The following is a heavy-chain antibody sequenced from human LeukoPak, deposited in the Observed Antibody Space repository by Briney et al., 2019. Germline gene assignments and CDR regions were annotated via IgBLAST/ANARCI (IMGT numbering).Heavy chain of an antibody. CDR2: IYYSGST. CDR1: GGSISSSSYY. Sequence: SETLSLTCTVPGGSISSSSYYWGWIRQPPGRGLEWIGSIYYSGSTYYNPSLKSRVTISVDTSKKQFSLKLSSVTAADTAVYYCARFSSGWYSGDYWGQGTLVTVSS. CDR3: ARFSSGWYSGDY. D-gene: IGHD6-19*01. V-gene: IGHV4-39*01. J-gene: IGHJ4*02.